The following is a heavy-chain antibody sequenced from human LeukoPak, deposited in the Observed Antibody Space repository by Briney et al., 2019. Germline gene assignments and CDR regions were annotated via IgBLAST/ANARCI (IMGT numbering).Heavy chain of an antibody. Sequence: SETLSLTCTVSGGSISSYYWSWIRQPPGKGLEWIGSIYHSGSTYYNPSLKSRDTISVDTSKNQFSLKLSSVTAADTAVYYCARGARSYGFLEADYWGQGTLVTVSS. V-gene: IGHV4-38-2*02. CDR3: ARGARSYGFLEADY. CDR1: GGSISSYY. D-gene: IGHD5-18*01. J-gene: IGHJ4*02. CDR2: IYHSGST.